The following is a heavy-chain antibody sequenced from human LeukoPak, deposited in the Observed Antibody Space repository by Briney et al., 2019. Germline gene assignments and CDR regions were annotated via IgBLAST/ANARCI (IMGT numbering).Heavy chain of an antibody. J-gene: IGHJ4*02. D-gene: IGHD3-10*01. CDR1: GFTFSDYS. CDR2: IRSSGNTI. Sequence: PGGSLRLSCAASGFTFSDYSMSWIRQAPGKGLEWVSYIRSSGNTIYYADSVKGRFTISRDNSKNTLYLQMNSLRAEDTAVYYCARDLGISIGELLSPLDYWGQGTLVTVSS. CDR3: ARDLGISIGELLSPLDY. V-gene: IGHV3-11*04.